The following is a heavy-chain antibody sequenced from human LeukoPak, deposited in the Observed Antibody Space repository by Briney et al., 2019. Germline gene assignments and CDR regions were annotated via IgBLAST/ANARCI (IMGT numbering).Heavy chain of an antibody. CDR1: GYTFTSYY. CDR3: ASTRPDGAFDI. CDR2: INPSGGST. D-gene: IGHD1-1*01. J-gene: IGHJ3*02. Sequence: GSSVKVSCTASGYTFTSYYMHWVRQAPGQGLEWMEIINPSGGSTSYAQKFQGRVTMTRDTSTSTVYMELSSLRSEDTAVYYCASTRPDGAFDIWGQGTMVTVSS. V-gene: IGHV1-46*01.